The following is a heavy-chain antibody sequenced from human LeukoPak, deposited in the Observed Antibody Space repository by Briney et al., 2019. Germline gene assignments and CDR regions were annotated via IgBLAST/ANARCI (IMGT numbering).Heavy chain of an antibody. J-gene: IGHJ4*02. CDR2: ISPNSGAT. CDR1: GYTFTAYY. D-gene: IGHD2-15*01. CDR3: ARDESGGLNY. Sequence: ASVKVSCKASGYTFTAYYMHWVRQAPGQGLEWMGWISPNSGATNYAQKVQGRATMTRDTSISTAYMELSGLRSDDTAVYYCARDESGGLNYWGQGTLVTVSS. V-gene: IGHV1-2*02.